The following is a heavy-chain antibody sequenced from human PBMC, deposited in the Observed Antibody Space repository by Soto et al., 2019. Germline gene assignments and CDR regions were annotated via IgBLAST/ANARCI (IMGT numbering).Heavy chain of an antibody. CDR2: TYYRSKWYN. CDR1: GDSVSSNSAA. D-gene: IGHD2-2*01. Sequence: PSQTLSLTCVISGDSVSSNSAAWNWIRQSPSRGLEWLGRTYYRSKWYNDYAVSVKSRITINPDTSKNQFSLQLNSVTPEDTAVYYCARSGRRRDIVVVPAAMNWFDPWGQGTLVTVSS. V-gene: IGHV6-1*01. J-gene: IGHJ5*02. CDR3: ARSGRRRDIVVVPAAMNWFDP.